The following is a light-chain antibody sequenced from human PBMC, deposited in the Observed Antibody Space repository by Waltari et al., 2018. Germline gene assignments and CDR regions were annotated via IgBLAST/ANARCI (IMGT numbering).Light chain of an antibody. J-gene: IGLJ3*02. CDR2: DVT. CDR1: RSAVGASAY. CDR3: CSYAGTSRL. Sequence: QSALTQPRSVSGSPGQSVTISCTGTRSAVGASAYVSWYQQHLGKAPKLIIYDVTKRPSGVPDRFSGSKSGNTASLSISGLETEDEADYYCCSYAGTSRLFGGGTKVTVL. V-gene: IGLV2-11*01.